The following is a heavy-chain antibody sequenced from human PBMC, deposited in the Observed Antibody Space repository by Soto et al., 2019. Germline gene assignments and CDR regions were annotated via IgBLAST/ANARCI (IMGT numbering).Heavy chain of an antibody. CDR2: INSDASTT. J-gene: IGHJ6*02. D-gene: IGHD3-16*02. Sequence: GGSLRLSCVASGFAISNYWMHWVRQAPGKGLVWVSRINSDASTTDYADSVKGRFTISRDNAKNTLYPQMDSLRAEDTALYYCARGFRWGMDVWGQGTTVTVSS. V-gene: IGHV3-74*01. CDR3: ARGFRWGMDV. CDR1: GFAISNYW.